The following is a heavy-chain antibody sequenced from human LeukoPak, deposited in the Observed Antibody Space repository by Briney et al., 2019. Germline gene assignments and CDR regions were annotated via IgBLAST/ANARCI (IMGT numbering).Heavy chain of an antibody. J-gene: IGHJ3*02. D-gene: IGHD4-11*01. CDR3: ATETEYSNYDAFDI. V-gene: IGHV3-48*03. Sequence: GGSLRLSCAASGFTFTKYEMYWVRQAPRKGLEWISYISCGNNAIYYADSVKGRFTISRDNGKNTLYLHMSSLRADDTAIYYCATETEYSNYDAFDIWGQGTMVTVCS. CDR2: ISCGNNAI. CDR1: GFTFTKYE.